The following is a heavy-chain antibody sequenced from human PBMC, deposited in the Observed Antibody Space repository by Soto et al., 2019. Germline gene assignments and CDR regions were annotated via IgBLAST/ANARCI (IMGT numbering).Heavy chain of an antibody. CDR3: ANLVVVVAATTHNWFDP. Sequence: HPGGSVRLSCAASGFTFSSYGMHWVRQAPGKGLEWVAVIWYDGSNKYYADSVKGRFTISRDNSKNTLYLQMNSLRAEDTAVYYCANLVVVVAATTHNWFDPWGQGTLVTVS. D-gene: IGHD2-15*01. V-gene: IGHV3-33*06. CDR1: GFTFSSYG. CDR2: IWYDGSNK. J-gene: IGHJ5*02.